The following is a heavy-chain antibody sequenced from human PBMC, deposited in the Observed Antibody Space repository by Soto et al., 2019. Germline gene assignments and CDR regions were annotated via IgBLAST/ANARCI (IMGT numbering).Heavy chain of an antibody. J-gene: IGHJ4*02. D-gene: IGHD6-19*01. CDR3: ARDESSGWYGISYYFDY. CDR1: GYTFTSYG. CDR2: INPNSGGT. V-gene: IGHV1-2*04. Sequence: ASVKVSCKASGYTFTSYGISWVRQAPGQGLEWMGWINPNSGGTNYAQKFQGWVTMTRDTSISTAYMELSRLRSDDTAVYYCARDESSGWYGISYYFDYWGQRTLVTVSS.